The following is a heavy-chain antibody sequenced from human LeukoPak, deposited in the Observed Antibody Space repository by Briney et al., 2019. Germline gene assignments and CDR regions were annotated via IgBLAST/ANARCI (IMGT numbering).Heavy chain of an antibody. D-gene: IGHD5-18*01. Sequence: GESLKISFKASGYRFPSYWITWVRQVPGKGLEWMGGIDPIDSYTTYSPSFQGHVTISADKSIATVYLQWSSLKASDTAMYYCARARVDTAMTDFDYWSQGTLVTVSS. J-gene: IGHJ4*02. V-gene: IGHV5-10-1*01. CDR3: ARARVDTAMTDFDY. CDR1: GYRFPSYW. CDR2: IDPIDSYT.